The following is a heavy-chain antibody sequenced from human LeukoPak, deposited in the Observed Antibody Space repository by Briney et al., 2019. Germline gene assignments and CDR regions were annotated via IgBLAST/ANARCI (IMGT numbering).Heavy chain of an antibody. Sequence: GASVKVSCKAPGYTFSSFDINWVRQTTGQGFEWMGWMSPNSGNTGSAQKLQGRITLTRDTSISTAYMELSSLRYEDTAVYYCARVWCSGGSCYSRRGAFDIWGQGTMVTVSS. CDR3: ARVWCSGGSCYSRRGAFDI. J-gene: IGHJ3*02. CDR1: GYTFSSFD. V-gene: IGHV1-8*01. CDR2: MSPNSGNT. D-gene: IGHD2-15*01.